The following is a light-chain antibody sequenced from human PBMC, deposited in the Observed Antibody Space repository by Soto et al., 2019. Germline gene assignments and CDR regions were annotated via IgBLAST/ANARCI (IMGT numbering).Light chain of an antibody. CDR1: SSDVGGYNH. CDR3: SSYTTTNTLWV. V-gene: IGLV2-14*01. Sequence: QSALTQPASVSGSPGQSITISCTGTSSDVGGYNHVSWYQQHPGKAPKLIIYEVRNRPSGVSNRFSGSKSGNTASLTISGLQAEDEADYFCSSYTTTNTLWVFGGGTQLTVL. CDR2: EVR. J-gene: IGLJ3*02.